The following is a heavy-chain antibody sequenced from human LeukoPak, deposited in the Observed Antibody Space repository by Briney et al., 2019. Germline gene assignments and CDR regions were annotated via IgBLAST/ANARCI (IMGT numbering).Heavy chain of an antibody. CDR3: AREDYGGKSGTYFDY. CDR1: GDSVSSSSAA. D-gene: IGHD4-23*01. J-gene: IGHJ4*02. V-gene: IGHV6-1*01. CDR2: TYYRSKWYN. Sequence: SQTLSLTCAISGDSVSSSSAAWNWIRQSPSRGLEWLGRTYYRSKWYNDYAVSVRSRITVNPDTSKNQFSLQLNSVTPEDTAVCYCAREDYGGKSGTYFDYWGQGTLVTVSS.